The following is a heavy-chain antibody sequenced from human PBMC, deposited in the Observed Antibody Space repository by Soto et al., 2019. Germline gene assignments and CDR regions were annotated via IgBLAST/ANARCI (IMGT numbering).Heavy chain of an antibody. CDR1: GFTFSSYA. Sequence: GGSLRLSCAASGFTFSSYAMSWVRQAPGKGLEWVSAISGSGGSTYYADSVKGRFTISRDNSKNTLYLQMNSLRAEDTAVYYCAKDLYYYDSSGYYGTFDYWGQGTLVTVSS. CDR3: AKDLYYYDSSGYYGTFDY. V-gene: IGHV3-23*01. J-gene: IGHJ4*02. CDR2: ISGSGGST. D-gene: IGHD3-22*01.